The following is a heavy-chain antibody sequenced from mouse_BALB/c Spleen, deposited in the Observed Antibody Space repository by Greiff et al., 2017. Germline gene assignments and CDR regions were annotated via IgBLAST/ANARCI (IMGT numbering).Heavy chain of an antibody. D-gene: IGHD3-2*01. CDR3: ATGQLGPWFAY. CDR1: GYTFTSYY. J-gene: IGHJ3*01. V-gene: IGHV1S81*02. Sequence: VQLQQPGAELVKPGASVKLSCKASGYTFTSYYMYWVKQRPGQGLEWIGGINPSNGGTNFNEKFKSKATLTVDKSSSTAYMQLSSLTSEDSAVYYCATGQLGPWFAYWGQGTLVTVSA. CDR2: INPSNGGT.